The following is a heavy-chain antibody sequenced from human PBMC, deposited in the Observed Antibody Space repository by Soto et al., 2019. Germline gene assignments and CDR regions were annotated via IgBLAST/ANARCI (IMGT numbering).Heavy chain of an antibody. Sequence: QVQLEQSGAEVKKPGSSVKVSCKAPGGTFRTAAISWVRQAPGQGLEWLGGIMPVFRTPDYAQKFRGRVTITADESTNTAYMELSGLRSDDTAVYYCARDNDRPQLGGNYYYILDVWGQGTTITVSS. CDR2: IMPVFRTP. CDR3: ARDNDRPQLGGNYYYILDV. D-gene: IGHD2-8*01. V-gene: IGHV1-69*12. J-gene: IGHJ6*02. CDR1: GGTFRTAA.